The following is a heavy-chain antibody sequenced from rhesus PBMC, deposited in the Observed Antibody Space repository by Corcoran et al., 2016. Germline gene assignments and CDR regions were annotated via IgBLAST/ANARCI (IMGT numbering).Heavy chain of an antibody. CDR3: ARDYYNIWTGYYNAFDF. J-gene: IGHJ3*01. Sequence: QLQLQESGPGRVKPSETLSLTCAVSGGSISSNYRSWIRQPPGKGLEWIGRISGNGGSTDYNPSLKSRVTISTDTSKNPFSLKLSSVTAADTAVYYCARDYYNIWTGYYNAFDFWGQGLRVTVSS. CDR2: ISGNGGST. CDR1: GGSISSNY. D-gene: IGHD3-3*01. V-gene: IGHV4-173*01.